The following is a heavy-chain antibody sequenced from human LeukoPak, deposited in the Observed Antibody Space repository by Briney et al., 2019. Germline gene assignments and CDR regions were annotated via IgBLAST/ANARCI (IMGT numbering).Heavy chain of an antibody. J-gene: IGHJ5*02. V-gene: IGHV6-1*01. CDR3: ARQASRRFDP. Sequence: SQTLSLTCAIPGDSVSSNSVAWNWFRQSPSRGLEWLGRTYYTSKWNNDYAESVQSRIAVNPDTSKNQFSLYLNSVTLEDTAVYYCARQASRRFDPWGQGTLVTVSS. CDR1: GDSVSSNSVA. CDR2: TYYTSKWNN.